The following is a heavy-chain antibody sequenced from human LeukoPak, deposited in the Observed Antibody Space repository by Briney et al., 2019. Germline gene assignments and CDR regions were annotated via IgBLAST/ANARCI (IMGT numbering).Heavy chain of an antibody. CDR2: IIPIFGTA. D-gene: IGHD4-17*01. V-gene: IGHV1-69*13. J-gene: IGHJ4*02. CDR3: ARQSFDYGDSLPVC. CDR1: RGTFSSYA. Sequence: GASVKVSCKASRGTFSSYAISWVRQAPGQGLEWMGGIIPIFGTANYAQKFQGRVTITADESTSTAYMELSSLRSDDTAVYYCARQSFDYGDSLPVCWGQGTLVTVSS.